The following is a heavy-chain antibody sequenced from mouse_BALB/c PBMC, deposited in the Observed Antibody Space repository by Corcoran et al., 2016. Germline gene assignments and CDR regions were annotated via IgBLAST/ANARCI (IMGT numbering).Heavy chain of an antibody. Sequence: QVARKESGPGILQPTQTLRLTCSCSGFSLSTSGMGVGWIRQPSGKGLEWLAHIWWDDDKYYNTALKSGLTISKDTSKNQVFLKIASVDTADTATYYCARFSSTVVADYGGQGTTLTVSS. V-gene: IGHV8-8*01. CDR2: IWWDDDK. D-gene: IGHD1-1*01. CDR1: GFSLSTSGMG. CDR3: ARFSSTVVADY. J-gene: IGHJ2*01.